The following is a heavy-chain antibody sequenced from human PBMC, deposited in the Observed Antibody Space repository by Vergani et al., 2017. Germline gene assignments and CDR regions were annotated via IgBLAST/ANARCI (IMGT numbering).Heavy chain of an antibody. CDR1: GFTFSSYS. CDR2: ISYDGSNK. CDR3: AKDLTPYYGSGSYRY. Sequence: VQLVESGGGLVKPGGSLRLSCAASGFTFSSYSMNWVRQAPGKGLEWVAVISYDGSNKYYADSVKGRFTISRDNSKNTLYLQMNSLRAEDTAVYYCAKDLTPYYGSGSYRYWGQGTLVTVSS. V-gene: IGHV3-30*18. D-gene: IGHD3-10*01. J-gene: IGHJ4*02.